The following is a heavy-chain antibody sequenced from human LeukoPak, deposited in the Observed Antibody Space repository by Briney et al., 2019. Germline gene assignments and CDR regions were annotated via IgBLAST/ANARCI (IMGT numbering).Heavy chain of an antibody. CDR1: GYTFTSYD. CDR2: MNPNSGNT. J-gene: IGHJ4*02. V-gene: IGHV1-8*01. CDR3: ARGGEYSSSSLGVYFDY. Sequence: ASVKVSCKASGYTFTSYDINWARQATGQGLEWMGWMNPNSGNTGYAQKFQGRVTMTRNTSISTAYMELSSLRSEDTAVYYCARGGEYSSSSLGVYFDYWGQGTLVTVSS. D-gene: IGHD6-6*01.